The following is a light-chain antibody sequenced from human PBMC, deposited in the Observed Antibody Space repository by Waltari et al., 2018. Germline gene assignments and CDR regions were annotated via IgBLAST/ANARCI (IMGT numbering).Light chain of an antibody. CDR3: GTWDSSLSGAV. CDR2: EDS. Sequence: QSVLTPPPSVSAAPGQRVTISCSGGPSNIGTNYVSWYRQFPGTAPKLLIYEDSERPSGVPGRFSGSKSGTSATLDITGLQAGDEADYYCGTWDSSLSGAVFGGGTHLTVL. V-gene: IGLV1-51*02. J-gene: IGLJ7*01. CDR1: PSNIGTNY.